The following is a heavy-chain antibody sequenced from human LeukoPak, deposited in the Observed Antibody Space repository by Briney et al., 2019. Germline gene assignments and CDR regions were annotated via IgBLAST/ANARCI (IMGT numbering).Heavy chain of an antibody. Sequence: SETLSLTCAVYGGSFSGYYWNWIRQPPGKGLEWIGEINHSGSTNYNPSLKSRVTISADTSKDQFSLKLSSVTAADTAVYYCARRPGTYYYDSSGYYPLDYWGQGTLVTVSS. V-gene: IGHV4-34*01. CDR2: INHSGST. CDR1: GGSFSGYY. CDR3: ARRPGTYYYDSSGYYPLDY. D-gene: IGHD3-22*01. J-gene: IGHJ4*02.